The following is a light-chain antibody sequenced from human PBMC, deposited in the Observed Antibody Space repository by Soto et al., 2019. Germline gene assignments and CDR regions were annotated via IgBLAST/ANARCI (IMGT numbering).Light chain of an antibody. J-gene: IGLJ1*01. V-gene: IGLV2-23*02. CDR3: CSYAGSSTHV. CDR2: EVS. CDR1: SSDVGSSNL. Sequence: QSVLTQPASVSGSPGQSITLSCTGTSSDVGSSNLVSWYQQHPGKAPKLLIYEVSKRPSGVSNRFSGSKSGNTASLTISGLQAEDEADYYCCSYAGSSTHVFGTGTKVTVL.